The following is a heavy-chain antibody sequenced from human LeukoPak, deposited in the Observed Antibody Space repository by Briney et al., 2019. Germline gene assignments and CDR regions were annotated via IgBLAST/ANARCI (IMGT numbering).Heavy chain of an antibody. CDR1: GYTFTSNA. V-gene: IGHV7-4-1*01. Sequence: ASVKVSCKAPGYTFTSNAMNWVRQAPGQGLEWMGWINTNTGNPTYAQGFTGRFVFSLDTSVSTAYLQICSLKAEDTAVYYCAREDGIAVAGTDAFDIWGQGTMVTVSS. CDR2: INTNTGNP. CDR3: AREDGIAVAGTDAFDI. D-gene: IGHD6-19*01. J-gene: IGHJ3*02.